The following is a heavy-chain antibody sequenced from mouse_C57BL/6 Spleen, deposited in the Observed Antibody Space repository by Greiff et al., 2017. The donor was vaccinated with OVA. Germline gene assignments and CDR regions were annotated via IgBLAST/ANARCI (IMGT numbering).Heavy chain of an antibody. V-gene: IGHV1-55*01. CDR1: GYTFTSYW. Sequence: QVQLQQPGAELVKPGASVKMSCKASGYTFTSYWITWVKQRPGQGLEWIGDIYPGSGSTNYNDKFKSKATLTIDTSSSTAYMQLSSLTSEDSAVYYCAGAYYSKDGFAYWGQGTLVTVSA. D-gene: IGHD2-5*01. CDR2: IYPGSGST. J-gene: IGHJ3*01. CDR3: AGAYYSKDGFAY.